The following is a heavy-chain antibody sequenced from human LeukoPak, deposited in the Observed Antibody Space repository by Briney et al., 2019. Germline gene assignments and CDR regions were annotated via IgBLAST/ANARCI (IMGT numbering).Heavy chain of an antibody. J-gene: IGHJ4*02. CDR1: GYTFGNYW. V-gene: IGHV5-51*01. CDR2: IYPDDSDS. Sequence: GESLKISCKASGYTFGNYWIAWVRQMPGKGLEWMAIIYPDDSDSRYSTSFQGQITVSADKSISTAYLQWSSLKASDTAMYYCARHPLGVYWGQGTLVTVSS. CDR3: ARHPLGVY. D-gene: IGHD3-16*01.